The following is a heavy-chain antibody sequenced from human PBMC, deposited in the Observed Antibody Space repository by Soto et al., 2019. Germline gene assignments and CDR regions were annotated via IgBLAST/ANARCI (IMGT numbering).Heavy chain of an antibody. D-gene: IGHD3-16*01. V-gene: IGHV4-31*03. Sequence: SETLSLTCTVSGDSITRGAYYWTWIRQHPGKGLEWIGYTSNTGRTYYNPSLKSRLSISLDTSENQFSLKLTSVTAADTAIYYCVRARQYYDCELDPWGQGTLVTVSS. J-gene: IGHJ5*02. CDR1: GDSITRGAYY. CDR3: VRARQYYDCELDP. CDR2: TSNTGRT.